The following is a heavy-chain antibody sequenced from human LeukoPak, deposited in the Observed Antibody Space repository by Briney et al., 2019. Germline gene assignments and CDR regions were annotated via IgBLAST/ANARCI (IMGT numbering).Heavy chain of an antibody. J-gene: IGHJ6*02. D-gene: IGHD2-8*01. CDR2: ISYDGSNK. CDR3: AREGPPWSPYYYYGMDV. V-gene: IGHV3-30-3*01. CDR1: GFTFSSYA. Sequence: GGSLRLFCAASGFTFSSYAMHWVRQAPGKGLEWVAVISYDGSNKYYADSVKGRFTISRDNSKNTLYLQMNSLRAEDTAVYYCAREGPPWSPYYYYGMDVWGQGTTVTVSS.